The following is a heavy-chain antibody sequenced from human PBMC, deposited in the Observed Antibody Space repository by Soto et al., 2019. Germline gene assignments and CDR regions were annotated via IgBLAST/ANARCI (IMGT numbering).Heavy chain of an antibody. J-gene: IGHJ4*02. CDR2: ISSSSSYT. Sequence: QVHLVDYGGGLVKPGGSLRLSCAASGFTFSDYYMSWIRQAPGKGLEWVSYISSSSSYTNYADSVKGRFTISRDNAKNSLYLQMNSLRAEDTAVYYCATSFGYSSSWYLNYWGQGTLVTVSS. D-gene: IGHD6-13*01. CDR3: ATSFGYSSSWYLNY. V-gene: IGHV3-11*06. CDR1: GFTFSDYY.